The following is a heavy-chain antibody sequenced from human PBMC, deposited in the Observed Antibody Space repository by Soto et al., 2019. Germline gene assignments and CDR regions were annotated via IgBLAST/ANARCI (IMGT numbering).Heavy chain of an antibody. Sequence: ASVKVSCKASGYTFTSYAMHWVRQAPGQRLEWMGWINAGNGNTKYSQKFQGRVTITRDTSASTAYMELSSLRSEDTAVYYCGRIVYDYGDYGWFDPWGQGTLVTVSS. J-gene: IGHJ5*02. CDR2: INAGNGNT. CDR3: GRIVYDYGDYGWFDP. CDR1: GYTFTSYA. V-gene: IGHV1-3*01. D-gene: IGHD4-17*01.